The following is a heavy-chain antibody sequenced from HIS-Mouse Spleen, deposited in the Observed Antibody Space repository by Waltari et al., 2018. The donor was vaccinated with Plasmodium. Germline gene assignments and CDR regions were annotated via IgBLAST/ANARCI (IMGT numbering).Heavy chain of an antibody. CDR3: AKSSKGTGDLWDY. V-gene: IGHV3-23*01. Sequence: EVQLLESGGGLVQPGGSLSLACAACGLHVGTSGMGWVRRAPGKGREWGSAISGSGGSTYYADSVKGRFTISRDNSKNTLYLQMNSLRAEDTAVYYCAKSSKGTGDLWDYWGQGTLVTVSS. J-gene: IGHJ4*02. D-gene: IGHD7-27*01. CDR1: GLHVGTSG. CDR2: ISGSGGST.